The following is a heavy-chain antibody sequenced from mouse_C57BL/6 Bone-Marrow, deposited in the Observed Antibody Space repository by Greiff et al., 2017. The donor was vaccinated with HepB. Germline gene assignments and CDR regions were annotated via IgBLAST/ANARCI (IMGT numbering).Heavy chain of an antibody. J-gene: IGHJ3*01. Sequence: EVQVVESGGGLVKPGGSLKLSCAASGFTFSSYAMSWVRQTPEKRLEWVATISDGGSYTYYPDNVKGRFTISRDNAKNNLYLQMSHLKSEDTAMYYCARGDYPFAYWGQGTLVTVSA. V-gene: IGHV5-4*01. CDR1: GFTFSSYA. CDR2: ISDGGSYT. D-gene: IGHD2-4*01. CDR3: ARGDYPFAY.